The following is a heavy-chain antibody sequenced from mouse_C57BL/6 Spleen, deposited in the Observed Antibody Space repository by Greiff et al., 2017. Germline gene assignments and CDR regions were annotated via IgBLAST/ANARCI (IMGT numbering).Heavy chain of an antibody. V-gene: IGHV1-18*01. J-gene: IGHJ4*01. CDR1: GYTFTDYN. D-gene: IGHD1-1*01. Sequence: VQLQQSGPELVKPGASVKIPCKASGYTFTDYNMDWVKQSHGKSLEWIGDINPNNGGTIYNQKFKGKATLTVEKSSSTAYMELRSLTSYDTAVYYCAILLPYYYAMDYWGQGTSGTVSS. CDR3: AILLPYYYAMDY. CDR2: INPNNGGT.